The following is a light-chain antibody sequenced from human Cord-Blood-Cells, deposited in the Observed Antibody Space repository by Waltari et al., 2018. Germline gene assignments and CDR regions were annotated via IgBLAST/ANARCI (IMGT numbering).Light chain of an antibody. J-gene: IGKJ4*01. Sequence: AIRMNQSPFSLSASVGDRVTITCWASQGITSYLAWYQQKPAKAPKLFIYYASSLQRGVPSRFSGSGSGTDYTLTISSLQPEDFATYYCQQYYSTPFGGGTKVEIK. CDR2: YAS. CDR1: QGITSY. CDR3: QQYYSTP. V-gene: IGKV1D-43*01.